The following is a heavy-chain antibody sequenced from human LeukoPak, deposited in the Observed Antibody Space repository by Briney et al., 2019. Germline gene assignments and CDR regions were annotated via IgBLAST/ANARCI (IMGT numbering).Heavy chain of an antibody. CDR3: TKEPLLRVSYNCFDP. Sequence: GGSLRLSCAASGFTFSSSAMSWVRQAPGKGLEWVSAISGSGGTTYYADSVKGRFTISRDNSKNTLYLQMNSLRAEDTAVYYCTKEPLLRVSYNCFDPWGQGTLVTVSS. CDR1: GFTFSSSA. V-gene: IGHV3-23*01. CDR2: ISGSGGTT. J-gene: IGHJ5*02. D-gene: IGHD3-9*01.